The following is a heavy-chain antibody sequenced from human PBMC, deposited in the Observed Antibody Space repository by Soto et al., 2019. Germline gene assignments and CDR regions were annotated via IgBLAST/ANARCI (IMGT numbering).Heavy chain of an antibody. V-gene: IGHV3-74*01. CDR1: GFSFTNAW. CDR3: ARDGEYSGSS. CDR2: INSDGTVT. J-gene: IGHJ4*02. D-gene: IGHD1-26*01. Sequence: EVQLVESGGGLVQPGGSLRLSCEASGFSFTNAWMHWVRQVPGKGLVWLSYINSDGTVTRYADSVKGRFTISRDNAKNTVSLQMNSLRAEDTAVYYCARDGEYSGSSWGQGALVTVSP.